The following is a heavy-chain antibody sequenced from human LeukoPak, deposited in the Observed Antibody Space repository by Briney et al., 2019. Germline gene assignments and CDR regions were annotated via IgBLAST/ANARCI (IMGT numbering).Heavy chain of an antibody. J-gene: IGHJ4*02. CDR1: GGSFSGYY. Sequence: PSETLSLTCAVYGGSFSGYYWTWIRQPPGKGLEWIGEINQSGSTNYEPSLKSRVTISVDTSKNQFSLMLSSVNAADTAVYYCARREFPLLGPYFFDYWGQGTLVTVSS. CDR2: INQSGST. CDR3: ARREFPLLGPYFFDY. D-gene: IGHD7-27*01. V-gene: IGHV4-34*01.